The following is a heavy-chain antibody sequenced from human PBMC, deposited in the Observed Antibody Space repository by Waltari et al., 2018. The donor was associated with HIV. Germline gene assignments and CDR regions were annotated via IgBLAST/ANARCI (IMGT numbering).Heavy chain of an antibody. V-gene: IGHV4-34*01. J-gene: IGHJ4*02. CDR1: GGSFSGYS. CDR2: TGHSGIT. Sequence: QVQLQRWGAGLLKTPETLSPTCAVYGGSFSGYSWSWVGQSSGQGLEWIGQTGHSGITSYNPSLDTRVTISVDTSKTQFSLKVNAVTAADSAIDYCARGLSMITLGGVIAPFDTWGRGTQVTVSS. CDR3: ARGLSMITLGGVIAPFDT. D-gene: IGHD3-16*02.